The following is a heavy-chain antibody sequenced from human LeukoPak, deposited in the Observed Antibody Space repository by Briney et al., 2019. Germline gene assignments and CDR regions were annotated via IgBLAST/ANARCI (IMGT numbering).Heavy chain of an antibody. V-gene: IGHV3-30*18. Sequence: GGSLRLSCAASGFTFSIYEMNWVRQAPGKGLEWGAVISYDGSNKYYADSVKGRFTISRDNSKNTLYLQMNSLRAEDTAVYYCAKEEGYYGSGSWSWGQGTLVTVSS. CDR2: ISYDGSNK. J-gene: IGHJ5*02. CDR3: AKEEGYYGSGSWS. CDR1: GFTFSIYE. D-gene: IGHD3-10*01.